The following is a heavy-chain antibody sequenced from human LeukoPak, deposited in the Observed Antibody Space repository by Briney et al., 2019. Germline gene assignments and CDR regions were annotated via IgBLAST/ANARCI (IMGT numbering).Heavy chain of an antibody. CDR3: ARPSYYYGSGSFDY. CDR1: GYTFTSYD. CDR2: MNPNSGNT. J-gene: IGHJ4*02. D-gene: IGHD3-10*01. V-gene: IGHV1-8*01. Sequence: GASVKVSCKASGYTFTSYDINWVRQATGQGLEWMGWMNPNSGNTGYAQKFQGRVTMTRNTSISTAYMELSSLRSEDAAVYYCARPSYYYGSGSFDYWGQGTLVTVSS.